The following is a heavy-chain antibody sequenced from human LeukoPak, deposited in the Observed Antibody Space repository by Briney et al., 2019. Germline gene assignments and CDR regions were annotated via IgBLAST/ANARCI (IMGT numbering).Heavy chain of an antibody. Sequence: GGSLRLSCAASGFTVSSNHMTWVRQAPGKGLEWVTVISYDGSDKYYADSVKGRFTISRDNSRNTLYLQMNSLRVEDTAVYYCAKEVGTFTLDYWGQGTLVTVSS. J-gene: IGHJ4*02. CDR1: GFTVSSNH. CDR2: ISYDGSDK. CDR3: AKEVGTFTLDY. D-gene: IGHD1-26*01. V-gene: IGHV3-30*18.